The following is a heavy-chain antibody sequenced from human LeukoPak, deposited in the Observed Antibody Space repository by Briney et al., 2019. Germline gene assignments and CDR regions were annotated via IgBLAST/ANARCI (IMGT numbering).Heavy chain of an antibody. CDR2: INPSGGST. CDR3: ARGSAPWFGELYLLDY. V-gene: IGHV1-46*01. D-gene: IGHD3-10*01. J-gene: IGHJ4*02. CDR1: GYTFTGYY. Sequence: ASVKVSCKASGYTFTGYYMHWVRQAPGQGLEWMGIINPSGGSTSYAQKFQGRVTMTRDMSTSTVYMELSSLRSEDTAVYYCARGSAPWFGELYLLDYWGQGTLVTVSS.